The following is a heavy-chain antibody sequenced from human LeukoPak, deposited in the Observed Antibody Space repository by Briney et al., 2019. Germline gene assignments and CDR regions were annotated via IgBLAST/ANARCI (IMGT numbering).Heavy chain of an antibody. V-gene: IGHV3-23*01. J-gene: IGHJ4*02. CDR3: AKARDSSGLFDY. CDR1: GFTFSSYA. CDR2: ISGSGGST. Sequence: GGSLRLSCTASGFTFSSYAMSWVRQAPGKGLEWVSAISGSGGSTYYADSVKGRFTISRDNSKNTLYVQMNSLRAEDTAVYYCAKARDSSGLFDYWGQGTLGTVSS. D-gene: IGHD3-22*01.